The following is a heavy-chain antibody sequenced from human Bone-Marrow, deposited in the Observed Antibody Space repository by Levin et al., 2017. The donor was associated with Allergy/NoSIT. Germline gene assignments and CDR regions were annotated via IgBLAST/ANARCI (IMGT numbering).Heavy chain of an antibody. CDR2: ISGDNDSS. CDR1: GYTFRRYG. V-gene: IGHV1-18*01. D-gene: IGHD3-10*01. Sequence: ASVKVSCKTSGYTFRRYGITWVRQAPGQGLEWMGWISGDNDSSKYAQRFQGRVTMTTDTSTTTAYMELRSLRYDDTAVYYCGRDADLYYFGTGSPLGYWGQGTLVTVSS. CDR3: GRDADLYYFGTGSPLGY. J-gene: IGHJ4*02.